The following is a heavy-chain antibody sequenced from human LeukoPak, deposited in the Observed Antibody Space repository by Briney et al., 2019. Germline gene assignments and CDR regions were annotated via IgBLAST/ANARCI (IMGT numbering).Heavy chain of an antibody. D-gene: IGHD3-16*01. CDR2: IHEDGSVK. CDR1: GFSFTAYA. CDR3: ARGRGWVDH. V-gene: IGHV3-7*01. J-gene: IGHJ4*02. Sequence: GGSLRLSCAASGFSFTAYAMSWFHQAPGKGLEWVANIHEDGSVKNYVDFVKGRFTISRDDARNSVYLQLNSLRAEDTALYYCARGRGWVDHWGQGTLVTVSS.